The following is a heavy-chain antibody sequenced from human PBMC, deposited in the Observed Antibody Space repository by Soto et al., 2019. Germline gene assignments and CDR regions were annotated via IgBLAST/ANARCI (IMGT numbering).Heavy chain of an antibody. Sequence: GGALRLSRKTFGFTFGGYGMSWFRPAPGKGLEWVGFIRTKDYGEATEYAASVKGRFTISRDDSDRIVYLQMNSLTSGDTAIYYCSRSTTVTRKSDYWGQGALVTVSS. CDR3: SRSTTVTRKSDY. CDR2: IRTKDYGEAT. CDR1: GFTFGGYG. V-gene: IGHV3-49*03. J-gene: IGHJ4*02. D-gene: IGHD4-17*01.